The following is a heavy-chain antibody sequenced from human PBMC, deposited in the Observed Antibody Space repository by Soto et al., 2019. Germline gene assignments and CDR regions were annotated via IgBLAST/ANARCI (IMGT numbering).Heavy chain of an antibody. V-gene: IGHV4-61*01. D-gene: IGHD2-2*01. CDR1: GDSVNSDYYY. J-gene: IGHJ4*02. CDR2: IYSSGRT. Sequence: PSETLSLTCSVSGDSVNSDYYYWTWIRQPPGKGPEWIGYIYSSGRTNYNPSLRSRVTISLDTSRNQFSLKLSSVTAADTAVFYCAREYANSPEAFDYWGRGTLVTVSS. CDR3: AREYANSPEAFDY.